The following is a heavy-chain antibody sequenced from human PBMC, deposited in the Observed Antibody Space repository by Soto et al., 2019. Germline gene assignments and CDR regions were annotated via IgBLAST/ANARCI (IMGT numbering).Heavy chain of an antibody. V-gene: IGHV4-59*01. CDR2: IHYSGIT. CDR1: GGSISNYY. J-gene: IGHJ5*02. Sequence: QVQLQESGPGLVKPSETLSLTCTVSGGSISNYYWSWIRHPPGKKLEWIGNIHYSGITNYNPSLKSRVTISVDTSKNQFSLKLYSVTTADTAVYYWARLPWADYGGIFDPWGQGTLVTVSS. CDR3: ARLPWADYGGIFDP. D-gene: IGHD4-17*01.